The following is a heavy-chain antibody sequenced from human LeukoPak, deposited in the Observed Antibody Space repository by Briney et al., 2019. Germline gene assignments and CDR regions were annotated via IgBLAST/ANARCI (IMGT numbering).Heavy chain of an antibody. V-gene: IGHV1-2*04. Sequence: ASVKVSCKASGYTFTGYYMHWVRQAPGQGLERMGWINPNSGDTNYAQKFQGWVTMTRDTSISTAYMELSRLRSDDTAVYYCARGGAVAVSVYLSPDDWGQGTLVTVSS. D-gene: IGHD6-19*01. CDR1: GYTFTGYY. J-gene: IGHJ4*02. CDR2: INPNSGDT. CDR3: ARGGAVAVSVYLSPDD.